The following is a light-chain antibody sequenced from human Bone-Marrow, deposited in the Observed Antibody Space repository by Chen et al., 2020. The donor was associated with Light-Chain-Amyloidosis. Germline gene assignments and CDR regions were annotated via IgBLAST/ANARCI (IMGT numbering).Light chain of an antibody. J-gene: IGLJ2*01. CDR3: QSADSSGTYEVI. CDR2: RDT. V-gene: IGLV3-25*03. Sequence: SYELTQPPSVSGSPGQTARITCSGDDLPTKYAYWYQQKPAQAPALVIHRDTERPSGISERFSGSSSGTTATLTISGVQAEDEAEYHCQSADSSGTYEVIFGGGTKLTVL. CDR1: DLPTKY.